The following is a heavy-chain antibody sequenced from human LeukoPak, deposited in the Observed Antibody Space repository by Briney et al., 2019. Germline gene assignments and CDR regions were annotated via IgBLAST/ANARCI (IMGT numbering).Heavy chain of an antibody. V-gene: IGHV3-30-3*01. CDR3: ARDQHYFDY. CDR2: ISYDGSNK. J-gene: IGHJ4*02. CDR1: GFTFSSYA. Sequence: PGRSLRLSCAASGFTFSSYAMHWVRQAPGKGLEWVAVISYDGSNKYYADSVKGRFTISRDNSKNTLYLQMNSLRAEDTAVYYCARDQHYFDYWGQGTLVTVSS.